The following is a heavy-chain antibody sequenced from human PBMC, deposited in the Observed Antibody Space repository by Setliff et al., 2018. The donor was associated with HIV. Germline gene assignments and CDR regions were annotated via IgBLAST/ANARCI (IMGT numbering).Heavy chain of an antibody. CDR1: GYTFTSYA. D-gene: IGHD6-19*01. CDR3: AREGQWLA. J-gene: IGHJ5*02. CDR2: VNADNGNT. V-gene: IGHV1-3*01. Sequence: GASVKVSCKASGYTFTSYALHWVRQAPGQRLEWMGWVNADNGNTKYSEKFQGRVTITRDTAANTVYMELSSLKSEDTAVYYCAREGQWLAWGQGTLVTVSS.